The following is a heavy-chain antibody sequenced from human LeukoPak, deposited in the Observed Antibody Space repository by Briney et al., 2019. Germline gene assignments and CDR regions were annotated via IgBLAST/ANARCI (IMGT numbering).Heavy chain of an antibody. CDR2: INPSGGST. CDR3: ARQGTYSSAIGMGY. J-gene: IGHJ4*02. V-gene: IGHV1-46*02. Sequence: ASVKVSCKASGYTFNNHYMYWVRQAPGQGLEWMGVINPSGGSTSYAQKFQGRVTMTRDTSTRTVYMGVNSLRSEDTAVYYCARQGTYSSAIGMGYWGQGTLVTVSS. D-gene: IGHD6-19*01. CDR1: GYTFNNHY.